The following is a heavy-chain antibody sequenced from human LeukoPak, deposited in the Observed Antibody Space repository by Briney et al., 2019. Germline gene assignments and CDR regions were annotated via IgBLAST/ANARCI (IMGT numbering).Heavy chain of an antibody. J-gene: IGHJ4*02. V-gene: IGHV4-39*01. CDR3: ARRGRWSSGTY. CDR2: IYYGGIT. CDR1: GGSISSASYY. Sequence: SETLSLTCTVSGGSISSASYYWDWIRQPPGKGLEWIGNIYYGGITYYNPSLKSRVTISVDTSKNQFSLNLSSVTATDTAVYYCARRGRWSSGTYWGQGTLVTVSS. D-gene: IGHD5-24*01.